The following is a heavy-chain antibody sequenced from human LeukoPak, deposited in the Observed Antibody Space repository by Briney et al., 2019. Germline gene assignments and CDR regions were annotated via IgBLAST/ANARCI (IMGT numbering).Heavy chain of an antibody. CDR1: GYTFTGYY. J-gene: IGHJ4*02. V-gene: IGHV1-2*02. Sequence: ASVKVSCKASGYTFTGYYMHWVRQAPGQGLEWMGWINPNSGGTNYAQKFQGRVTMTRDTSISTAYMELSRLRSDDTAVYYCAKFPPYYYDSSGPDYWGQGTLVTVSS. CDR2: INPNSGGT. D-gene: IGHD3-22*01. CDR3: AKFPPYYYDSSGPDY.